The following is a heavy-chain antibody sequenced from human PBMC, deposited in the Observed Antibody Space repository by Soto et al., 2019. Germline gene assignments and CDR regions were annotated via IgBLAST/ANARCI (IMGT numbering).Heavy chain of an antibody. CDR2: IIPIFGTA. D-gene: IGHD3-3*01. Sequence: SVKVSCKASGGTFSSYAISWVRQAPGQGLEWMGGIIPIFGTANYAQKFQGRFTITADESTSTAYMELSILRSEDTAVYYCARLYDFWSGYYPPSPDYYYYYGMDVWGQGTTVTVSS. CDR3: ARLYDFWSGYYPPSPDYYYYYGMDV. V-gene: IGHV1-69*13. J-gene: IGHJ6*02. CDR1: GGTFSSYA.